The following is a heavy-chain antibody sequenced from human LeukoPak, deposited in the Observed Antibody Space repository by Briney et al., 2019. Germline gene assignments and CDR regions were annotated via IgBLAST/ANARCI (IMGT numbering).Heavy chain of an antibody. J-gene: IGHJ4*02. Sequence: PGGSLRLSCAASGFTFDDYGMHWVRQAPGKGLEWVSGISWNSGSIGYADSVKGRFTISRDNVKNSLYLQMNSLRAEDTAVYYCARQKYQWGPDVSYFDYWGQGTLVTVSS. V-gene: IGHV3-9*01. CDR2: ISWNSGSI. D-gene: IGHD2-8*01. CDR3: ARQKYQWGPDVSYFDY. CDR1: GFTFDDYG.